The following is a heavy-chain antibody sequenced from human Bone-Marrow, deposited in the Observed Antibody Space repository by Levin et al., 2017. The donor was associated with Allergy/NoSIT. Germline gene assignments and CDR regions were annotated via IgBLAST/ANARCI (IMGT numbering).Heavy chain of an antibody. CDR3: ARREYSSGCLDY. V-gene: IGHV3-74*01. J-gene: IGHJ4*02. CDR2: ISPDGRTT. Sequence: GESLKISCAASGFTFKNYWMHWVRQVPGKGLMCVARISPDGRTTAYADFVRGRFTISRDNAKDTVFLQMNSLSPEDTALYYCARREYSSGCLDYWGRGSLVTVSS. D-gene: IGHD3-10*01. CDR1: GFTFKNYW.